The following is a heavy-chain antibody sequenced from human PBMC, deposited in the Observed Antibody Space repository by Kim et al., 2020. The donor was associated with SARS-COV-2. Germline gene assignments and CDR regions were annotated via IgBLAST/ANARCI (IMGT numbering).Heavy chain of an antibody. D-gene: IGHD3-10*01. CDR1: GGSISSGGYY. J-gene: IGHJ6*02. V-gene: IGHV4-31*03. CDR3: ARDIPEPELLYPYGMDV. Sequence: SETLSLTCTVSGGSISSGGYYWSWIRQHPGKGLEWIGYIYYSGSTYYNPSLKSRVTISVDTSKNQFSLKLSSVTAADTAVYYCARDIPEPELLYPYGMDVWGQGTTVTVSS. CDR2: IYYSGST.